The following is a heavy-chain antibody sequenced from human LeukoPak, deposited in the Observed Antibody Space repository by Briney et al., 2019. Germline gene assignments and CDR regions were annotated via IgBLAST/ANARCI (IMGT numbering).Heavy chain of an antibody. CDR3: AKAGYFDWLLYY. Sequence: GSLRLSCAASGFTFDDYAMHWVRQAPGKGLEWVSLISGDGGSTYYADSVKGRFTISRDNSKNSLYLQMNSLRTEDTALYYRAKAGYFDWLLYYWGQGTLVTVSS. J-gene: IGHJ4*02. CDR1: GFTFDDYA. CDR2: ISGDGGST. D-gene: IGHD3-9*01. V-gene: IGHV3-43*02.